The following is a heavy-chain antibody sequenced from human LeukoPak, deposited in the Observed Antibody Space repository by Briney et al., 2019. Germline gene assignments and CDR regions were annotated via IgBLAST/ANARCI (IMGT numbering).Heavy chain of an antibody. CDR1: GFTFDDYA. Sequence: SGGSLRLSCAASGFTFDDYAMHWVRQAPGKGLEWVSGISWNSGSIGYADSVKGRFTTSRDNAKNSLYLQMNSLRAEDTALYYCAKDIMSSGLNWFDPWGQGTLVTVSS. CDR2: ISWNSGSI. V-gene: IGHV3-9*01. D-gene: IGHD5-12*01. J-gene: IGHJ5*02. CDR3: AKDIMSSGLNWFDP.